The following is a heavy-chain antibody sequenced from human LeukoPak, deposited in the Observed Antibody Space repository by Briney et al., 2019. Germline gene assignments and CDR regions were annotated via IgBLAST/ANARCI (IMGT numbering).Heavy chain of an antibody. CDR1: GGSFSGYY. V-gene: IGHV4-34*01. D-gene: IGHD4-17*01. CDR3: ARGRIRTPLYGDYLRYYYYMDV. J-gene: IGHJ6*03. CDR2: INHSGST. Sequence: SETLSLTCAVYGGSFSGYYWSWIRQPPGKGLEWIGEINHSGSTNYNPSLKSRVTISVDTSKNQFSLKLSSVTAADTAVYYCARGRIRTPLYGDYLRYYYYMDVWGKGTTVTVSS.